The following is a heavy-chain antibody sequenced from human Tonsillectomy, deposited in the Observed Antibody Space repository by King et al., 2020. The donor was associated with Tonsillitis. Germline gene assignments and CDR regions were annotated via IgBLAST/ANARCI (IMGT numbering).Heavy chain of an antibody. D-gene: IGHD3-3*01. J-gene: IGHJ4*02. V-gene: IGHV3-15*01. CDR1: GFTFSDAW. Sequence: VQLVESGGGLVEPGGSLRLSCAVSGFTFSDAWMSWVRQAPGKGLEWVGRIKSKSGGGTADYAAPVRGIFTISRDDSKNTLYLQMNGLKTEDTAVYYCTSVTWNGRFDYWGQGAVVTVSS. CDR3: TSVTWNGRFDY. CDR2: IKSKSGGGTA.